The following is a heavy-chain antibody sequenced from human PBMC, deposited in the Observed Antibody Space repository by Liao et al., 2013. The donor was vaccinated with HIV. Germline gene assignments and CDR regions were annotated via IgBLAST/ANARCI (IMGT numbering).Heavy chain of an antibody. CDR3: ARDGASGGGNSAD. CDR2: VFTTGST. D-gene: IGHD4-23*01. Sequence: QVQLQESGPGLVKPSQTLSLTCTVSGASINTGEHYWSWIRQPAGEGLEWIGRVFTTGSTSYNPSLKSRVTISVDTSKNQFSLKLSSVTAADTAVYYCARDGASGGGNSADWGQGTLVTVSS. J-gene: IGHJ4*02. V-gene: IGHV4-61*02. CDR1: GASINTGEHY.